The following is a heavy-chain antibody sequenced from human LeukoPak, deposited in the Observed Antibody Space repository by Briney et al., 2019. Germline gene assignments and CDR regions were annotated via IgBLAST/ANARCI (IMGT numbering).Heavy chain of an antibody. CDR2: INSDESNT. Sequence: GGSLRLSCAASGFTFSHYLMHWVRQAPGKGLVWVSRINSDESNTNSYADSVKGRFIISRDNAKNTLYLQMNSLRAEDTAVYLCGRGGNGIDIWGQGTTVIVSS. D-gene: IGHD2-8*01. V-gene: IGHV3-74*01. J-gene: IGHJ3*02. CDR3: GRGGNGIDI. CDR1: GFTFSHYL.